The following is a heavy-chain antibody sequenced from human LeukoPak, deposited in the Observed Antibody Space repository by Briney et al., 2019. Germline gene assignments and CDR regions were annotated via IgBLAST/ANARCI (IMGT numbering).Heavy chain of an antibody. CDR3: ASLWFGELFGFDY. CDR1: GFTFSSYG. CDR2: IRYDGSNK. D-gene: IGHD3-10*01. Sequence: GGSLRLSCAASGFTFSSYGVHWVRQAPGEGLEWVAFIRYDGSNKYYADSVKGRFTISRDNSKNTLYLQMNSLRAEDTAVYYCASLWFGELFGFDYWGQGTLVTVSS. J-gene: IGHJ4*02. V-gene: IGHV3-30*02.